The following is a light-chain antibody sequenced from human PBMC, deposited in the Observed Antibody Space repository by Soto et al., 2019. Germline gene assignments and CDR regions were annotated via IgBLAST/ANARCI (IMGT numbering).Light chain of an antibody. V-gene: IGKV3-11*01. CDR2: DAS. J-gene: IGKJ1*01. CDR1: QTVSRY. Sequence: EIVLTQSPATLSLSPGERATLSCRASQTVSRYLAWYQQRPGQAPRLLIYDASNRAPGIPARFSGSGSGTDFTLTISSLEPEDFAVYYCQQRSKWTFGQGTKVEIK. CDR3: QQRSKWT.